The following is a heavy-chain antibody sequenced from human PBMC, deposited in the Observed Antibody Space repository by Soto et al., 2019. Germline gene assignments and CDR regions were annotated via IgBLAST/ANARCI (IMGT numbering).Heavy chain of an antibody. Sequence: HVQLVESGGGVVQPGRSLRLSCAASGFTFSTSAMHWVRQAPGKGLEWVAVISYDGTNEHYEDSVKGQFTVSRDNSRNTLSLQMNRLRQEYTAIYYCVASVFSFDYWGQRSLATVSS. CDR1: GFTFSTSA. J-gene: IGHJ4*02. D-gene: IGHD2-8*01. V-gene: IGHV3-30*01. CDR3: VASVFSFDY. CDR2: ISYDGTNE.